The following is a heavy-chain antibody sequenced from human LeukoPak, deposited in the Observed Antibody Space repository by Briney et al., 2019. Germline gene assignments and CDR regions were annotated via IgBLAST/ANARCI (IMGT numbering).Heavy chain of an antibody. V-gene: IGHV3-74*01. J-gene: IGHJ4*02. Sequence: GGYLRLACAASGFTFSRYYMHWVRQAPGKGLVWVSRINSDGRSTTYADSVRGRFTVSRDNAKNTLYLQMNSLKVEDTAMYYCTRVFVGDEYSSSGYWGQGTLVTVSS. CDR1: GFTFSRYY. CDR2: INSDGRST. D-gene: IGHD6-13*01. CDR3: TRVFVGDEYSSSGY.